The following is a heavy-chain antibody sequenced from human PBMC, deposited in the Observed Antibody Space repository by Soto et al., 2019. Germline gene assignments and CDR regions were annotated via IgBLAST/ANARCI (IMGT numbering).Heavy chain of an antibody. CDR2: ISGSGGST. CDR1: GFTFSSYA. D-gene: IGHD5-12*01. V-gene: IGHV3-23*01. Sequence: EVQLLESGGGLVQPGGSLRLSCAASGFTFSSYAMSWVRQAPGKGLEWVSAISGSGGSTYYADSVKGRFTISRDNSKNTLYLQMNSLRAEDTAVYYCAKDSIVATIGLYDAFDIWGQGTMVTVSS. CDR3: AKDSIVATIGLYDAFDI. J-gene: IGHJ3*02.